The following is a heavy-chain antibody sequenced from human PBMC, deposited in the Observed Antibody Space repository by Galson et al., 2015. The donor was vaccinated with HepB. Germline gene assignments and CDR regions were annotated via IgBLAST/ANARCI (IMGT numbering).Heavy chain of an antibody. V-gene: IGHV3-30-3*01. CDR2: ISYDGSNK. Sequence: SLRLSCAVTGFTLSRYDMHWVRQAPGKGLEWVAVISYDGSNKYYAESVKGRITISRENSKNTLYLQMDSLRAEDTAVYYCARDHMVRGVVTIYPRHKNYYGMDVWGQGTTVTISS. CDR1: GFTLSRYD. J-gene: IGHJ6*02. CDR3: ARDHMVRGVVTIYPRHKNYYGMDV. D-gene: IGHD3-10*01.